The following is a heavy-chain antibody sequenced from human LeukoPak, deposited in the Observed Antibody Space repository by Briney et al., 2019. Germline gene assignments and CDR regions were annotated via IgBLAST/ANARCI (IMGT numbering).Heavy chain of an antibody. D-gene: IGHD4-23*01. CDR1: GFTFSSYS. V-gene: IGHV3-48*04. J-gene: IGHJ4*02. Sequence: GGSLRLSCAASGFTFSSYSMNWVRQAPGKGLEWVSHITASGTAMFYADSVKGRFTISRDNAKNSLYLQMNSLRAEDTAIYYCARGATVRTPPLDYWGQGTLVTVSS. CDR3: ARGATVRTPPLDY. CDR2: ITASGTAM.